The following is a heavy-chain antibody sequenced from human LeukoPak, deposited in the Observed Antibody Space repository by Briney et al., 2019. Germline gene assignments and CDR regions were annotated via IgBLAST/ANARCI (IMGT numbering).Heavy chain of an antibody. D-gene: IGHD4-17*01. CDR1: GGSISSGSYY. J-gene: IGHJ6*03. Sequence: SQTLSLTCTVSGGSISSGSYYWSWIRQPAGKGLEWIGRIYTSGSTNYNPSLKSRVTISVDTSKNQFSLKLSSVTAADTAVYDCAREATVTSPVDYYYYMDVWGKGTTVTISS. CDR2: IYTSGST. V-gene: IGHV4-61*02. CDR3: AREATVTSPVDYYYYMDV.